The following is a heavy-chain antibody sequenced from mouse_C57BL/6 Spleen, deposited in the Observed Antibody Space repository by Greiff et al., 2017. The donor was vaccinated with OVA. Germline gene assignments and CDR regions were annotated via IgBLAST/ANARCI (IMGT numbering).Heavy chain of an antibody. V-gene: IGHV1-69*01. CDR1: GYTFTSYW. J-gene: IGHJ2*01. CDR3: ARWRLDY. Sequence: QVQLQQPGAELVMPGASVKLSCKASGYTFTSYWMHWVKQRPGQGLEWIGEIAPSDSYTNYNQKFKGKSTLTVDKSSSTAYMQLSSLTAEDSAVYYCARWRLDYWGQGTTLTVSS. CDR2: IAPSDSYT.